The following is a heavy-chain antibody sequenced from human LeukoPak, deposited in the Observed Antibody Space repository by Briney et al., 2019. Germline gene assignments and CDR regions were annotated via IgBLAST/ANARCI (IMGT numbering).Heavy chain of an antibody. J-gene: IGHJ5*02. CDR3: ARRLTQYDCFDP. V-gene: IGHV6-1*01. CDR2: IYYRSTWYN. CDR1: GDSVSSNSVT. Sequence: SQTLSLTCAISGDSVSSNSVTWNWIRQSPSRGLEWLGKIYYRSTWYNDYAVSVRGRITVNPDTSKNQFSLHLNSVTPEDTAVYYCARRLTQYDCFDPWGQGILVTVSS. D-gene: IGHD2-2*01.